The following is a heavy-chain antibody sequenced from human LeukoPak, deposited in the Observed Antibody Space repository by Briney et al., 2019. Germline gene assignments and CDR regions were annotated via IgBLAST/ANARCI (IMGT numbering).Heavy chain of an antibody. J-gene: IGHJ3*02. CDR1: GYRFTSYW. CDR2: IYPGDSDT. Sequence: GESLKISCKGAGYRFTSYWIGWVRPMPGKGLECMGIIYPGDSDTRYSPSFQGQVTISADKSISTAYLQWSSLKASDTAMYYCARPYSSGRIDAFDIWGQGTMVTVSS. CDR3: ARPYSSGRIDAFDI. V-gene: IGHV5-51*01. D-gene: IGHD6-19*01.